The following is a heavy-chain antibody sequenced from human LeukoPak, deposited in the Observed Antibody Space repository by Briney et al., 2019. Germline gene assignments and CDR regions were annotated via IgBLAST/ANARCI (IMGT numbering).Heavy chain of an antibody. CDR1: GGTFSSYA. CDR3: ARASDYDFWSGYFDY. CDR2: IIPIFGTA. J-gene: IGHJ4*02. Sequence: ASVKVSCKASGGTFSSYAISWVRQAPGQGLEWMGGIIPIFGTANYAQKFQGRVTITADESTSTAYMELSSLRSEDTAVYYCARASDYDFWSGYFDYWGQGTLVTVTS. D-gene: IGHD3-3*01. V-gene: IGHV1-69*13.